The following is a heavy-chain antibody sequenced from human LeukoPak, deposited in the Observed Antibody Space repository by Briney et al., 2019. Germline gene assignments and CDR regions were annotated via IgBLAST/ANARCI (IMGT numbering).Heavy chain of an antibody. CDR1: GYSISSGNH. J-gene: IGHJ5*02. D-gene: IGHD3-10*01. CDR2: IYHSGST. Sequence: SETLSLTCTVSGYSISSGNHWDWIRQPPGKGLEWIGSIYHSGSTHYNPSLKSRVTISVDTSKNQFSLKLKSVTAADTAVYYCARGGYYGSGNDFRFDPWGQGTLVTVSS. CDR3: ARGGYYGSGNDFRFDP. V-gene: IGHV4-38-2*02.